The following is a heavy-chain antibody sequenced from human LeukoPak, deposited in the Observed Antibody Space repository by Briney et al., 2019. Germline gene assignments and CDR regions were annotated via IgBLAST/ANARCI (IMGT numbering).Heavy chain of an antibody. CDR2: ISSSSNTI. CDR1: GFTFSSYS. V-gene: IGHV3-48*01. CDR3: ARGGAARSFDY. D-gene: IGHD6-6*01. Sequence: GGSLRLSCAASGFTFSSYSMNWVRQAPGKGLEWISYISSSSNTIYYADSVKGRFTISRDTSKNTLYLQMSSLRAEDTAVYFCARGGAARSFDYWGQGILVTVSS. J-gene: IGHJ4*02.